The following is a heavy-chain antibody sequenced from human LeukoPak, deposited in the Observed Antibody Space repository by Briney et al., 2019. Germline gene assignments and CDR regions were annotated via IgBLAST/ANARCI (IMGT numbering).Heavy chain of an antibody. CDR1: GFTFTSYG. V-gene: IGHV3-30*03. D-gene: IGHD1-26*01. J-gene: IGHJ5*02. CDR2: ISSDGGHE. Sequence: GTSLRLSCAASGFTFTSYGMHWVRHAPGKGLEWVALISSDGGHENYADSARGRFTISRDNSRNTLYLQMNSLSSEDTALYYCARYSTVPKWEAWFDPWGQGTLVTVSS. CDR3: ARYSTVPKWEAWFDP.